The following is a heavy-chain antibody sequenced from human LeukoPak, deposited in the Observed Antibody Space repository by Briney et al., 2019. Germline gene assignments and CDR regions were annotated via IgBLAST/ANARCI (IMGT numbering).Heavy chain of an antibody. CDR2: ISWNSGSI. CDR3: AKGERIAAAGIDY. J-gene: IGHJ4*02. D-gene: IGHD6-13*01. V-gene: IGHV3-9*01. Sequence: GRSLRLSCAASGFTFDDYAMHWVRQAPGKGLEWVSGISWNSGSIGYADSVKGRFTISRDNAKNSLYLQMNSLRAEDTAVYYCAKGERIAAAGIDYWGQGTLVTVSS. CDR1: GFTFDDYA.